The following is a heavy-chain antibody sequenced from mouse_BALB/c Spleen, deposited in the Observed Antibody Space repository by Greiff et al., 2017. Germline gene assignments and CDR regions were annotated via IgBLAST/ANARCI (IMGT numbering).Heavy chain of an antibody. V-gene: IGHV3-6*02. CDR3: AAYYGSSNYAMDY. CDR2: ISYDGSN. D-gene: IGHD1-1*01. CDR1: GYSITSGYY. Sequence: EVQLQESGPGLVKPSQSLSLTCSVTGYSITSGYYWNWIRQFPGNKLEWMGYISYDGSNNYNPSLKNRISITRDTSKNQFFLKLNSVTTEDTATYYCAAYYGSSNYAMDYWGQGTSVTVSS. J-gene: IGHJ4*01.